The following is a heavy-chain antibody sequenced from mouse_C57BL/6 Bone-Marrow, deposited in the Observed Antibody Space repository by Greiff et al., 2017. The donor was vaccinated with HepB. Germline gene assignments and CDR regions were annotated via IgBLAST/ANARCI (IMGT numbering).Heavy chain of an antibody. CDR3: ARYYYGSRGAMDY. CDR1: GYAFSSSW. J-gene: IGHJ4*01. D-gene: IGHD1-1*01. Sequence: VKLQESGPELVKPGASVKISCKASGYAFSSSWMNWVKQRPGKGLEWIGRIYPGDGDTNYNGKFKGKATLTADKSSSTAYMQLSSLTSEDSAVYFCARYYYGSRGAMDYWGQGTSVTVSS. CDR2: IYPGDGDT. V-gene: IGHV1-82*01.